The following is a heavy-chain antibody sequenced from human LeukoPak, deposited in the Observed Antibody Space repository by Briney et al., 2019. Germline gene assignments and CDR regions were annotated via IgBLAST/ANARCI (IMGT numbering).Heavy chain of an antibody. CDR2: IRYDGSNK. D-gene: IGHD3-22*01. V-gene: IGHV3-30*02. J-gene: IGHJ4*02. CDR3: AKDSSVYYYDSRNCDY. Sequence: GALILSCAASGFTFSSYGMHWVRQAPGKGLEWVAFIRYDGSNKYYADSVKGRFTISRDNSKNTLYLQMNSLRAEDTAVYYCAKDSSVYYYDSRNCDYWGQGTLVTVSS. CDR1: GFTFSSYG.